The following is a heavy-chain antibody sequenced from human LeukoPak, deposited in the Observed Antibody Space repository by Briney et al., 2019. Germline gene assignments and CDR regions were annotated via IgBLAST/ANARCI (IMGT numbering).Heavy chain of an antibody. Sequence: SETLSLTCTVSGGSISSSSYYWGWIRQPPEKGLEWIGSIYYSGSTYYNPSLKSRVTMSVDTSKNQFSLKLSSVTAADTAVYYCAREYRITMVRGVIYNWFDPWGQGTLVTVSS. J-gene: IGHJ5*02. CDR2: IYYSGST. CDR3: AREYRITMVRGVIYNWFDP. D-gene: IGHD3-10*01. CDR1: GGSISSSSYY. V-gene: IGHV4-39*07.